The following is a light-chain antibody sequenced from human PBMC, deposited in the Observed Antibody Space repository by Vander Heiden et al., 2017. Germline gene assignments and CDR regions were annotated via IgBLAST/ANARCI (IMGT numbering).Light chain of an antibody. Sequence: ESVFTQSPATLSLSPGERATLSCRASQSVSSNLAWYQQKPGQAPRLLIYDASNRATGIPDSFSGGGSGTDFTLTISSLEPEDFAFYYCQQRSNWPLTFGGGTKVEIK. CDR2: DAS. CDR1: QSVSSN. CDR3: QQRSNWPLT. V-gene: IGKV3-11*01. J-gene: IGKJ4*01.